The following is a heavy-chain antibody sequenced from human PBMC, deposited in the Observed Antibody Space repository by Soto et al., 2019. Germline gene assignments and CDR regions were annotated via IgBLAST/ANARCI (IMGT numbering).Heavy chain of an antibody. D-gene: IGHD3-3*01. CDR3: ARESAYDFWSGYLTRRYMEV. J-gene: IGHJ6*03. CDR1: GFTLSSYG. Sequence: QVQLVESGGGVVQPGRSLRLSCAASGFTLSSYGMHWVRQAPGKGLEWVAVIWYDGSNKYYADSVKGRITISRDNSNKTMYLQMSRLTAEDTAVYYCARESAYDFWSGYLTRRYMEVWGKGTPVTVSS. V-gene: IGHV3-33*01. CDR2: IWYDGSNK.